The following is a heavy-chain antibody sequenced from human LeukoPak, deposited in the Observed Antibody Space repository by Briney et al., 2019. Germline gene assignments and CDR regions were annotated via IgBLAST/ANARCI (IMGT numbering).Heavy chain of an antibody. J-gene: IGHJ4*02. CDR3: ARDSCTNGVCYLDY. D-gene: IGHD2-8*01. V-gene: IGHV1-18*01. CDR2: ISAYNGNT. CDR1: GYTFTNYG. Sequence: ASVKVSCKASGYTFTNYGITWVRQAPGQGLEWMGWISAYNGNTNYAQKLQGRVTMTTDTSTSTAYMELRSLRSDDTAVYYCARDSCTNGVCYLDYWGQGTLVTVSS.